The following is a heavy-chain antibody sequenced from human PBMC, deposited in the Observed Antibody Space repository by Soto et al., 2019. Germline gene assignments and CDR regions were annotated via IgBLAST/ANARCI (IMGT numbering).Heavy chain of an antibody. CDR3: AREYELEGLL. V-gene: IGHV1-2*02. CDR1: GYIFTGYY. D-gene: IGHD3-3*01. Sequence: QVQLVQSGAEVKRPGASVKVSCTASGYIFTGYYIHWVRQAPGQGVEWRGWLNPNNGDTNYAQTFQGRVTMARDTSINTASMEVKSLTYDDTAVYYCAREYELEGLLWGQGTLVTVSS. CDR2: LNPNNGDT. J-gene: IGHJ4*02.